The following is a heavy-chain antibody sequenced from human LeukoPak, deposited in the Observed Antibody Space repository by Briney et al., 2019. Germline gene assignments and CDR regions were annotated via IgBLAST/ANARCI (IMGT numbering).Heavy chain of an antibody. V-gene: IGHV3-7*05. Sequence: PGGSLRLSCAASGITFSSLWMPWVRQAPGKGPGGVANIKRDGSATSYVDSLKGRFTISRDNARNSLYLQMDSLRAEDTAVYYCARHRSGSNWDCWGQGALVTVSS. CDR2: IKRDGSAT. D-gene: IGHD1-26*01. CDR1: GITFSSLW. CDR3: ARHRSGSNWDC. J-gene: IGHJ4*02.